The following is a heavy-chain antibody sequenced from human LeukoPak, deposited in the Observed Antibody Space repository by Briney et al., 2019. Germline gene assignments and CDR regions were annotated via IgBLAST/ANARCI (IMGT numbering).Heavy chain of an antibody. CDR1: GGSFSGYY. J-gene: IGHJ4*02. V-gene: IGHV4-34*01. Sequence: SETLSLTCAVYGGSFSGYYWSWIRQPPGKGLEWIGEINHSGSTNYKPSLKSRVTISVDTSKNQFSLQLNSVTPGDTAVYYCARGGGHWFDFDYWGQGTLVTVSS. CDR3: ARGGGHWFDFDY. CDR2: INHSGST. D-gene: IGHD3-10*01.